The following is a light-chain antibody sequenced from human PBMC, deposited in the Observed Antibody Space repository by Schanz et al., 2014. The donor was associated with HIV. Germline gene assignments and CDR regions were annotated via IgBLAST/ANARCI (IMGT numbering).Light chain of an antibody. Sequence: EMVMTQSPATLSASPGERATLSCRASQTLFLNLAFYPHKPRQAPRLLIYGASTRAPSFPARFSGSGSGTEFTLXXSSLQSEDFAVYYCQQYATSPWTFGQGTKGAVK. CDR3: QQYATSPWT. V-gene: IGKV3-15*01. CDR1: QTLFLN. CDR2: GAS. J-gene: IGKJ1*01.